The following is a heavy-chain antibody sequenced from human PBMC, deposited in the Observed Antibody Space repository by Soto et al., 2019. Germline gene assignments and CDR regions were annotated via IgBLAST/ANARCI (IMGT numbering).Heavy chain of an antibody. CDR1: GYSLTSSS. CDR3: AREYSGSYPI. Sequence: APVELSCEACGYSLTSSSMHWVRQAPGQGLEWMGIINPSGGSTSYAQKFQGRVTMTRDTSTSTVYMELSSLRSEDTAVYYCAREYSGSYPIWGQGTMVTVSS. J-gene: IGHJ3*02. D-gene: IGHD1-26*01. V-gene: IGHV1-46*01. CDR2: INPSGGST.